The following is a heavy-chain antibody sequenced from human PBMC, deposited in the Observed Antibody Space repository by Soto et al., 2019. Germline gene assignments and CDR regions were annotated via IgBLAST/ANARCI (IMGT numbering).Heavy chain of an antibody. CDR2: IIPIFGTA. Sequence: GASVEVSCKASGGTFSSYAISWVRQAPGQGLEWMGGIIPIFGTANYAQKFQGRVTITADESTSTAYMELSSLRSEDTAVYYCARDRRYCSSTSCPNARLDYWGQGTLVTVSS. J-gene: IGHJ4*02. CDR1: GGTFSSYA. CDR3: ARDRRYCSSTSCPNARLDY. V-gene: IGHV1-69*13. D-gene: IGHD2-2*01.